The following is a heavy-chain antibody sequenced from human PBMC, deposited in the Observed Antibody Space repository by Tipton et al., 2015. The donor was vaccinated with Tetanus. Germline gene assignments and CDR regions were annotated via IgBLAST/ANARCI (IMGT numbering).Heavy chain of an antibody. CDR3: AREGCGGDCHEYGMDV. CDR1: GFSFSSYG. D-gene: IGHD2-21*02. V-gene: IGHV3-33*01. J-gene: IGHJ6*02. Sequence: QLVQSGGGVVQPGRSLRLSCAASGFSFSSYGMHWVRQAPGKGLEWVAVIWSDGSNKYYGDSVKGRFTISRDISKNTLYLQMNSLRAEDTAVYYCAREGCGGDCHEYGMDVWGQGTTVTVSS. CDR2: IWSDGSNK.